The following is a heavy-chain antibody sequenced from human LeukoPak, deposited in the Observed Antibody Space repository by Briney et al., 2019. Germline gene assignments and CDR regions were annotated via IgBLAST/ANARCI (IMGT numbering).Heavy chain of an antibody. CDR1: GGSVSSGSYY. V-gene: IGHV4-61*01. CDR2: IYYSGST. D-gene: IGHD3-22*01. CDR3: AREGSDYDSSGYQIEVIRFFDY. J-gene: IGHJ4*02. Sequence: NPSETLSLTCTVSGGSVSSGSYYWSWIRQPPGKGLEWIGYIYYSGSTDYNPSLKSRVTISVDTSKNQFSLKLSSVTAADTAVYYCAREGSDYDSSGYQIEVIRFFDYWGQGTLVTVSS.